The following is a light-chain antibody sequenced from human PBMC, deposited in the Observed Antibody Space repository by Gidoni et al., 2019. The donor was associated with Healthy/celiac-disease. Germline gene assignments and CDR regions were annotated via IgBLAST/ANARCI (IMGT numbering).Light chain of an antibody. J-gene: IGKJ4*01. V-gene: IGKV1-33*01. CDR3: QQYDNLLRVT. CDR2: DAS. CDR1: QDISNY. Sequence: DIQMTQSPSSLSASVGDRVTITCQASQDISNYLNWYQQKPGKAPKLLIYDASNLETGVPSRFSGSGSGTDFTFTISSLQPEDIATYYCQQYDNLLRVTFAGGTKVEIK.